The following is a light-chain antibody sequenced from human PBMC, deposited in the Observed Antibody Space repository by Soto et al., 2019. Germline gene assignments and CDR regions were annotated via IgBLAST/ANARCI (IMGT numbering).Light chain of an antibody. Sequence: EIVMTQSPDTLSVSPGEGASLSCRASQSVSSNLAWYQQNPGQAPRLLIYGASARATGVPARFSGSGSGTEFTLTISRLEPEDFAVYYCQQYGSSGTFGQGTKVDIK. CDR3: QQYGSSGT. CDR2: GAS. V-gene: IGKV3-15*01. CDR1: QSVSSN. J-gene: IGKJ1*01.